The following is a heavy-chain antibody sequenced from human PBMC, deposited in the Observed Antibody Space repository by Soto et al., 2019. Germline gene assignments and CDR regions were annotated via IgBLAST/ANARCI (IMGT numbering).Heavy chain of an antibody. CDR1: GFTFSSYS. CDR3: ARLDVRYCSGGSCYPDY. D-gene: IGHD2-15*01. CDR2: ISSSSSYI. V-gene: IGHV3-21*01. J-gene: IGHJ4*02. Sequence: EVQLVESGGGLVKPGGSLRLSCAASGFTFSSYSMNWVRQAPGKGLEWVSSISSSSSYIYYADSVKGRFTISRYNVKNPLYRQMNRLRAENTAVYYCARLDVRYCSGGSCYPDYWGQGTLVTVAS.